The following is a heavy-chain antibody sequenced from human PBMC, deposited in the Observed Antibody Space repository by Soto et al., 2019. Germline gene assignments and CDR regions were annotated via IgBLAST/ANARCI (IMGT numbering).Heavy chain of an antibody. Sequence: QITLKESGPTVVRPTQTLTLTCIFSGFSLRPSGVGVAWIRQPTGEALECLALIFWDDDKRYSPSLMTRLSVTKDTSKNQVVRTMTNVVPMDTATYYCAHIGQHFGASQPLDLWGPGALVIVSS. CDR2: IFWDDDK. V-gene: IGHV2-5*02. J-gene: IGHJ1*01. CDR3: AHIGQHFGASQPLDL. D-gene: IGHD3-9*01. CDR1: GFSLRPSGVG.